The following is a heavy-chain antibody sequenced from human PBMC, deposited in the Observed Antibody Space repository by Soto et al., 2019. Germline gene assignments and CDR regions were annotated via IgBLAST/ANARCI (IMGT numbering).Heavy chain of an antibody. D-gene: IGHD2-2*01. V-gene: IGHV3-23*01. CDR1: GFTFSSYA. CDR2: ISGSGGST. CDR3: AKSGRSIVLVPAATAGYYYGMDV. J-gene: IGHJ6*02. Sequence: GGSLRLSCAASGFTFSSYAMSWVRQAPGKGLEWVSAISGSGGSTYYADSVKGRFTISRDNSKNTLYLQMNSLRAEDTAVYYCAKSGRSIVLVPAATAGYYYGMDVWGQGTTVTVSS.